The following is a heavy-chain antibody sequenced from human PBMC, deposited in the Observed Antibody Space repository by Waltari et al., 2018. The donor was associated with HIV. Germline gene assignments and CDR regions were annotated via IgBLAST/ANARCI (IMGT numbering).Heavy chain of an antibody. D-gene: IGHD1-26*01. J-gene: IGHJ6*02. CDR1: GASMRSSSYF. Sequence: QVKLQESGPGLVKPSETLSLTCVVSGASMRSSSYFWGWIRQAPGKGLEWIGSMFYTGSSYYKPSPKSRVNISIDTLNNQFSRKMTSVTAADTAVYYCARDWDVTTACMDVWGQGTTVTVSS. CDR3: ARDWDVTTACMDV. CDR2: MFYTGSS. V-gene: IGHV4-39*07.